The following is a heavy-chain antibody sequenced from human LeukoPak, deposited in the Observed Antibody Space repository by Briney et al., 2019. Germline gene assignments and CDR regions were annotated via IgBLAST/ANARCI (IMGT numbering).Heavy chain of an antibody. D-gene: IGHD4-17*01. CDR2: IKQDGTEN. V-gene: IGHV3-7*05. J-gene: IGHJ4*02. CDR3: ARAKGYGDYLLDY. Sequence: GGSLRLSCAASGFTFSNYWMTWVRQAPGKGLEWVAYIKQDGTENYYVDSVKGRFTISRDNAKNSLYLQMNSLRAEDTAVYYCARAKGYGDYLLDYWGQGTLVTVSS. CDR1: GFTFSNYW.